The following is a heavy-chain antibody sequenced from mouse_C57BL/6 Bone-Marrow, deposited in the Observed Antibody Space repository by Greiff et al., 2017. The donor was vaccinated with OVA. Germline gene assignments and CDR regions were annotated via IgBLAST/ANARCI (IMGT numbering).Heavy chain of an antibody. J-gene: IGHJ4*01. CDR1: YFAFMASA. CDR2: FTMYSDAT. Sequence: LKESGAELVRPGSSVKLSCTDSYFAFMASAMHWVKPRPGHGLEWIGSFTMYSDATEYSENFKGKATLTANPSSSTAYMELSSLTSEDSAVYYGARSGLLYAMDYWGQGTSVTVSS. CDR3: ARSGLLYAMDY. V-gene: IGHV1-49*01. D-gene: IGHD3-1*01.